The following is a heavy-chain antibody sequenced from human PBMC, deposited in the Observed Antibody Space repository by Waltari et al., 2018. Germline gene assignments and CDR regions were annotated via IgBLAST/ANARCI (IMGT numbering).Heavy chain of an antibody. Sequence: TFSSYAISWVRQAPGQGLEWMGGIIPIFGTANYAQKFQGRVTITTDESTSTAYMELSSLRSEDTAVYYCARELLAYSGYDPPTNDAFDIWGQGTMVTVSS. CDR2: IIPIFGTA. CDR3: ARELLAYSGYDPPTNDAFDI. V-gene: IGHV1-69*05. D-gene: IGHD5-12*01. CDR1: TFSSYA. J-gene: IGHJ3*02.